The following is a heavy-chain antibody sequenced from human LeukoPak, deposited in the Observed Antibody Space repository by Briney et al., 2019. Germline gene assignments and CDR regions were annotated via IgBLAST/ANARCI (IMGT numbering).Heavy chain of an antibody. CDR3: TKERNAFDV. CDR2: IKYDGTNQ. Sequence: PGGSLRLSCVASGFTFGAYDIHWVRQAPGKGLDWVASIKYDGTNQYYADSAKGRFTISRDNSKNTLYLHMSSLRAEDTAIYYCTKERNAFDVGGQGTMVTVSS. J-gene: IGHJ3*01. V-gene: IGHV3-30*02. CDR1: GFTFGAYD.